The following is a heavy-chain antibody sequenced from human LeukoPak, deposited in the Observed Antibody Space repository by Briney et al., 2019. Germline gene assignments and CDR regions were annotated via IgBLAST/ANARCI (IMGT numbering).Heavy chain of an antibody. V-gene: IGHV4-30-2*01. Sequence: SETLSLTCNVSGGPISSGGYYWTWIRQPPGKGLELIGFTYASGTTYYNPSLKKRVTISVHGSKNQFSLNLSSATAADTAVYYCARDLIGGSAFDIWGQGTMVTVSS. CDR1: GGPISSGGYY. CDR2: TYASGTT. CDR3: ARDLIGGSAFDI. D-gene: IGHD3-16*01. J-gene: IGHJ3*02.